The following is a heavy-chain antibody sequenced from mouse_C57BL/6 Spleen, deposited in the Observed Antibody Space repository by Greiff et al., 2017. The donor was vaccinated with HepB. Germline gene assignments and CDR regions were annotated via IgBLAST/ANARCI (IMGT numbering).Heavy chain of an antibody. CDR1: GYTFTSYW. CDR3: ARAGDYGSYFDY. CDR2: IDPSDSYT. D-gene: IGHD1-1*01. Sequence: QVQLQQSGAELVKPGASVKLSCKASGYTFTSYWMQWVKQRPGQGLEWIGEIDPSDSYTNYNQKFKGKATLTVDTSSSTAYMQLSSLTSEDSAVYYCARAGDYGSYFDYWGQGTTLTVSS. V-gene: IGHV1-50*01. J-gene: IGHJ2*01.